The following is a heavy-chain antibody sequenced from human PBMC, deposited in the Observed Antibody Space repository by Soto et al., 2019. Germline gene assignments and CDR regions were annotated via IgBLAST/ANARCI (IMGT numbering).Heavy chain of an antibody. D-gene: IGHD3-9*01. J-gene: IGHJ5*02. CDR2: IYYSGST. Sequence: QVQLQESGPGLVKPSETLSLTCTVSGGSFSSYYWSWVRQPPGRELEWIGYIYYSGSTNFNPSLKRRVTISLDTSKNQFSLKLSSVTAADTAVYYCARGALVGLRYSFDPWGQGTLVTVSS. V-gene: IGHV4-59*08. CDR3: ARGALVGLRYSFDP. CDR1: GGSFSSYY.